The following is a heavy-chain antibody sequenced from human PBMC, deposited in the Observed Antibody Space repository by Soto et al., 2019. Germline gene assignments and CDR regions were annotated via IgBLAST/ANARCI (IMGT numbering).Heavy chain of an antibody. J-gene: IGHJ4*02. CDR2: IYYSGST. CDR1: GGSISSDGYY. Sequence: SETLSVTCTVSGGSISSDGYYWSWIRQHPGKGLEWIGYIYYSGSTYYNPSLKSRVTISVDTSKNQFSLKLSSVTAADTAVYYCARGHPYYFDYWGQGTLVTVSS. CDR3: ARGHPYYFDY. V-gene: IGHV4-31*03.